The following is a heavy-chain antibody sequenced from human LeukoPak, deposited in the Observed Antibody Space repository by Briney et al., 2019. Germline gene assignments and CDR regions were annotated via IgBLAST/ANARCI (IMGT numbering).Heavy chain of an antibody. CDR3: ARADYDYVWGSYRQYYFDY. CDR2: ISSSSSYI. D-gene: IGHD3-16*02. Sequence: GGSLRLSCAASGFTLSSYSMNWVRQAPGKGLEWVSSISSSSSYIYDADSVKGRFTTSRDNAKNSLYLQMNSLRAEDTAVYYCARADYDYVWGSYRQYYFDYWGQGTLVTVSS. CDR1: GFTLSSYS. V-gene: IGHV3-21*01. J-gene: IGHJ4*02.